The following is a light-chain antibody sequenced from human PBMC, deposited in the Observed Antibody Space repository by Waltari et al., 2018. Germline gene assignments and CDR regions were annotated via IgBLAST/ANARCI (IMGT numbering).Light chain of an antibody. CDR3: QVWDFTQGV. CDR2: CDS. J-gene: IGLJ3*02. CDR1: SLGTKT. V-gene: IGLV3-21*04. Sequence: SYVLNQPPSVSVAPGKTARISCGGTSLGTKTVHWYQQKPGQAPVLVIHCDSGRPSGSPGRVAGSTSGNTATLTIKGVEAGDEAEYFCQVWDFTQGVFGGGTKLTVL.